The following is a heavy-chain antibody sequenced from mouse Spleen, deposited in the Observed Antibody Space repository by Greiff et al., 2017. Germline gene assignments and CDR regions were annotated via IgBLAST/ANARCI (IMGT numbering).Heavy chain of an antibody. V-gene: IGHV1-18*01. J-gene: IGHJ4*01. CDR2: INPNNGGT. CDR1: GYTFTDYN. D-gene: IGHD1-1*01. CDR3: ARIYYGLYAMDY. Sequence: EVQLQQSGPELVKPGASVKIPCKASGYTFTDYNMDWVKQSHGKSLEWIGDINPNNGGTIYNQKFKGKATLTVDKSSSTAYMELRSLTSEDTAVYYCARIYYGLYAMDYWGQGTSVTVSS.